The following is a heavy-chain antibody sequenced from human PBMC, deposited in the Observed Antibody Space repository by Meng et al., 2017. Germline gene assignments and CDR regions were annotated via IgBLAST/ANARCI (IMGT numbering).Heavy chain of an antibody. CDR2: AYYRSKWYH. J-gene: IGHJ4*02. CDR3: ARGSYSFDS. V-gene: IGHV6-1*01. Sequence: RHQSVPGLVNPSQTLSLIFAISGDSVSSNSAAWNWIRQSPSRGLEWLGRAYYRSKWYHDYAESVKSRISIDPDTSKNQFSLQLRSVTPEDSAVYYCARGSYSFDSWGQRTLVTVSS. D-gene: IGHD1-26*01. CDR1: GDSVSSNSAA.